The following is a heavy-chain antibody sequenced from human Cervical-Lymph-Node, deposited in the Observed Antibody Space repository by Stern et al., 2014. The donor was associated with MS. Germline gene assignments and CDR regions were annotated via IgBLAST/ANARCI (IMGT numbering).Heavy chain of an antibody. D-gene: IGHD6-13*01. CDR2: VHYSGGT. J-gene: IGHJ6*02. CDR1: GGSVSSGGYY. Sequence: QVPLQESGPGLVKPSETLSLTCTVSGGSVSSGGYYWSWIRQPPGKGLEWIGYVHYSGGTNHNPSLKSRVTLSVDTSKNQFSLKVRSVTAVDTAVYYCARGLMPAAGYGMDVWGQGTTVTVSS. V-gene: IGHV4-61*08. CDR3: ARGLMPAAGYGMDV.